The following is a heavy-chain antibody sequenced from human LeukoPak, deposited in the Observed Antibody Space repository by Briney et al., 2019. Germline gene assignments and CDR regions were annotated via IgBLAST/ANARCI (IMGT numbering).Heavy chain of an antibody. CDR2: INSDGSST. Sequence: GGSLRLSCAASGFTFSSYWMHWVRQAPGKGLVWVSRINSDGSSTSYADSVKGRFTISRDNAKNTLYLQMKSLRAEDTAVYYCAGDLFFGELYFWGQGTLVTVSS. CDR1: GFTFSSYW. D-gene: IGHD3-10*01. CDR3: AGDLFFGELYF. V-gene: IGHV3-74*01. J-gene: IGHJ4*02.